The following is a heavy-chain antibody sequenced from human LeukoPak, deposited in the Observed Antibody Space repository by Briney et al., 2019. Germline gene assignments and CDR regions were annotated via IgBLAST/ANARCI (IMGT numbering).Heavy chain of an antibody. CDR2: MYLSGTT. CDR3: AGLVGRYSSGLYYYYFDY. V-gene: IGHV4-4*02. J-gene: IGHJ4*02. Sequence: PGGSLRLSCAASGFTFSNVWMSWVRQVPGKGLEWLGEMYLSGTTHSNPSVKSRVTISIDKSKNQFSLNLSSVTAADTAVYYCAGLVGRYSSGLYYYYFDYWGQGTLVTVSS. CDR1: GFTFSNVW. D-gene: IGHD3-22*01.